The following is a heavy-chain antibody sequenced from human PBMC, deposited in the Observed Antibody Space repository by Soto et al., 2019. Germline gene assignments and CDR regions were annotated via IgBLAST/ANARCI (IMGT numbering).Heavy chain of an antibody. D-gene: IGHD2-2*01. J-gene: IGHJ6*02. V-gene: IGHV1-8*01. CDR2: MNPNSGNT. Sequence: QVQLVQSGAEVKKPGASVKVSCKASGYTFTSYDINWVRQATGQGLEWMGWMNPNSGNTGYAQKFQGRVTMTRNTSISTAYMELSSLRSEDTAVYYCARGDDIGYCISTSCPHYYYYYGMDVWGQGTTVTVSS. CDR3: ARGDDIGYCISTSCPHYYYYYGMDV. CDR1: GYTFTSYD.